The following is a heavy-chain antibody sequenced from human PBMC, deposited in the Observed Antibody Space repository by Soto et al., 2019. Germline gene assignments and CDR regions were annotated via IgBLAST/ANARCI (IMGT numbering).Heavy chain of an antibody. Sequence: ASVKVSCKASGYTFTSYDINWVRQATGQGLEWMGWMNPNSGNTGYAQKFQGRVTMTRNTSISTAYMELSSLRSEDTAVYYCARGGVTMVRGVTAYYMDVWGKGTTVTVSS. CDR1: GYTFTSYD. D-gene: IGHD3-10*01. J-gene: IGHJ6*03. CDR2: MNPNSGNT. CDR3: ARGGVTMVRGVTAYYMDV. V-gene: IGHV1-8*01.